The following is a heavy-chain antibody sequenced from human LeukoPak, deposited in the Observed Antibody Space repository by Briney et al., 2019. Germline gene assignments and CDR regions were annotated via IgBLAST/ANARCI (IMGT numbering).Heavy chain of an antibody. CDR1: GYTFTSYD. CDR3: ARSLANTAMVVFDY. CDR2: MNPNSGNT. V-gene: IGHV1-8*01. J-gene: IGHJ4*02. Sequence: GASVKVSCKASGYTFTSYDINWVRQATGQGLAWMGWMNPNSGNTGYAQKFQGRVTMTRNTSISTAYMELSSLRSEDTAVYYCARSLANTAMVVFDYWGQGTLVTVSS. D-gene: IGHD5-18*01.